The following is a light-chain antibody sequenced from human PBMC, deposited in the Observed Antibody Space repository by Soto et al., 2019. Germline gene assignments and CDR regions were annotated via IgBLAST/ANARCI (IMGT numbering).Light chain of an antibody. J-gene: IGLJ7*01. V-gene: IGLV1-36*01. CDR1: SSNIGNNA. Sequence: QSVLAQPPSVSAAPGQRVTISCSGSSSNIGNNAVNWYQQLPGKAPKLLIYYDDLLPSGVSDRFSGSKSGTSASLAISGLQSEDEADYYCGAWDDSLYGPVFGGGTQLTVL. CDR3: GAWDDSLYGPV. CDR2: YDD.